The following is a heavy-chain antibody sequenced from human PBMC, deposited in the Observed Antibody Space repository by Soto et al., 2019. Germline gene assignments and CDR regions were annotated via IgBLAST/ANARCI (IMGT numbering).Heavy chain of an antibody. Sequence: GSLRLSCVASGFTFNTYWMSWVRQAPGKGLEWVANIKEDGSDKYYVDSVKGRFTISRDNAKNLLYLQMNSLGAGDTAMYYCARFTRGSSGDYWGQGALVTVSS. CDR3: ARFTRGSSGDY. D-gene: IGHD6-25*01. CDR2: IKEDGSDK. J-gene: IGHJ4*02. CDR1: GFTFNTYW. V-gene: IGHV3-7*01.